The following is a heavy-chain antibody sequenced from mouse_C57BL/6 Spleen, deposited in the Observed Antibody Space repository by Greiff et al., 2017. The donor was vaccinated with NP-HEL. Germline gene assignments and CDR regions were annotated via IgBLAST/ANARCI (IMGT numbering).Heavy chain of an antibody. CDR1: GYTFTDYN. CDR2: INPNNGGT. V-gene: IGHV1-22*01. D-gene: IGHD1-1*01. J-gene: IGHJ1*03. Sequence: EVQLQQSGPELVKPGASVKMSCKASGYTFTDYNMHWVKQSHGKNLEWIGYINPNNGGTSYNQKFKGKATLTVNKSSSTAFMELRSLTSEDSAVYYCARMDYGSSHWYFDVWGTGTTVTVSS. CDR3: ARMDYGSSHWYFDV.